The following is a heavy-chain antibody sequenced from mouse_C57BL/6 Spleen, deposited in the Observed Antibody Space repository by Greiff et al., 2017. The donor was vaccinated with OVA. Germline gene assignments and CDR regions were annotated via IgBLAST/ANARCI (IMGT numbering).Heavy chain of an antibody. Sequence: QVHVKQSGAELVKPGASVKISCKASGFAFSSYWMNWVKQRPGKGLEWIGQIYPGDGDTNYNGKFKGKATLTADKSSSTAYMQLSSLTSEDSAVYFCARGGAHCFDYWGQGTTLTVSS. J-gene: IGHJ2*01. CDR1: GFAFSSYW. CDR3: ARGGAHCFDY. CDR2: IYPGDGDT. V-gene: IGHV1-80*01.